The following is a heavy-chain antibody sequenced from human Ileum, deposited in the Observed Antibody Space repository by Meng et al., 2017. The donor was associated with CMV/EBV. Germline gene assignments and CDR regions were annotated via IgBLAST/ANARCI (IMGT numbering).Heavy chain of an antibody. J-gene: IGHJ4*02. CDR1: CGSIGSYY. Sequence: QGQLQESRPGLVKSSWNLSLTCNVSCGSIGSYYWNWIRQPDGKGLEWIGRIHTTDSTNYNPSFKSRVTISVDTSKNQFSLKLTSMTAADTAVYYCARDTGTTGTGSLFDYWGQGILVTVSS. CDR3: ARDTGTTGTGSLFDY. V-gene: IGHV4-4*07. CDR2: IHTTDST. D-gene: IGHD1-1*01.